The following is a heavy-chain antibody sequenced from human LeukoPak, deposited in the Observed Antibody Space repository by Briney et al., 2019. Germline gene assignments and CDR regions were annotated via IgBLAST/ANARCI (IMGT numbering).Heavy chain of an antibody. Sequence: GASVKVSCKASGFMFTKYDINWVRQASGQRLEWMGWMNPNTGSTGYAQTFQGRVTMTEDTSTDTAYMELSSLRSEDTAVYYCATDLGGYWGQGTLVTVSS. CDR2: MNPNTGST. CDR1: GFMFTKYD. CDR3: ATDLGGY. J-gene: IGHJ4*02. V-gene: IGHV1-8*01.